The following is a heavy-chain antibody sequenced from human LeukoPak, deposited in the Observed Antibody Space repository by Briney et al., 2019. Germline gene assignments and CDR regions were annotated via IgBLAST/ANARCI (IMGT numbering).Heavy chain of an antibody. CDR2: LDPEDGET. CDR3: ATGAAASYYFDY. D-gene: IGHD6-13*01. V-gene: IGHV1-24*01. Sequence: ASVKVSCKVSGYTLTELSMHWVRQAPGKGLEWMGGLDPEDGETIYAQKFQGRVTMTEDTSTDTAYMELSSLRSEDTAVYYCATGAAASYYFDYWGQGTLVTVSS. CDR1: GYTLTELS. J-gene: IGHJ4*02.